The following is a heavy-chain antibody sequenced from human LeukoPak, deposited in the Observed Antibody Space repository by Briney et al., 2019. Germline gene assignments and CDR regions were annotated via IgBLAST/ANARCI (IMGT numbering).Heavy chain of an antibody. D-gene: IGHD3-22*01. CDR2: IYPGDSDT. J-gene: IGHJ5*02. CDR1: GYSFTNSW. Sequence: GASLQISSKGSGYSFTNSWIAWVRQMPGKGLEWMGIIYPGDSDTRYSPSFRGQVTISADKSINTAYLQWSSPKASDTAMYYCARRDSSGRDWFDPWGQGTLVTVSS. V-gene: IGHV5-51*01. CDR3: ARRDSSGRDWFDP.